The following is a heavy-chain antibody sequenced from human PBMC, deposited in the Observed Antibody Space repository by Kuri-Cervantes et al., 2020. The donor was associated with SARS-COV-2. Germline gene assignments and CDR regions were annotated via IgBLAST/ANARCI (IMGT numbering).Heavy chain of an antibody. D-gene: IGHD2-21*01. CDR3: ARVAGEGPIYYYYMDV. CDR1: GFSLSRYT. V-gene: IGHV3-21*01. J-gene: IGHJ6*03. Sequence: GESLKISCVVSGFSLSRYTMNWVRQAPGKALEWVSSISGSGSYIYYADSVKGRFTISRDSAKNSVYLQMNSLRGEDTAVYYCARVAGEGPIYYYYMDVWGKGTTVTVSS. CDR2: ISGSGSYI.